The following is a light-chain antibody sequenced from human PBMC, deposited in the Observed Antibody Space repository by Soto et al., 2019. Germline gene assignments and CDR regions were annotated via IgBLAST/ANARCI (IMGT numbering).Light chain of an antibody. CDR3: QQRRNWPLT. V-gene: IGKV3-11*01. J-gene: IGKJ5*01. CDR1: QSVSSY. CDR2: DAS. Sequence: EIVLTQSPATLSLSPGERATLSCRASQSVSSYLAWYQQKPGQAPRLLIYDASNRASGIPARFSGSGSGTDFTLTISSLAPEDFSFYYCQQRRNWPLTFGQGTRLEIK.